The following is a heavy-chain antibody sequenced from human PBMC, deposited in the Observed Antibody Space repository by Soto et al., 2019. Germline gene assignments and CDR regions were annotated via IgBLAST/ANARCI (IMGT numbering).Heavy chain of an antibody. J-gene: IGHJ4*02. D-gene: IGHD6-13*01. CDR3: ARDPGAAAGPPRPRFDY. V-gene: IGHV1-18*01. CDR2: ISAYNGNT. Sequence: ASVKVSCKASGYTFTSYGISWVRQAPGQGLEWMGWISAYNGNTNYAQKLQGRVTMTTDTSTSTAYMELRSLRSDDTAVYYCARDPGAAAGPPRPRFDYWGQGTLVTSPQ. CDR1: GYTFTSYG.